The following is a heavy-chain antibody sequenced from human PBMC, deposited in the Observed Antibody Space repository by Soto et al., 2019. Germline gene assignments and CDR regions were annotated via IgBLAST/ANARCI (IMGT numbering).Heavy chain of an antibody. V-gene: IGHV3-23*01. CDR1: GFTFSSYA. CDR2: ISGSGGST. D-gene: IGHD2-2*01. CDR3: ANVVVPAAGSFDY. Sequence: GESLKISCAASGFTFSSYAMSWVRQAPGKGLEWVSAISGSGGSTYYADSVKGRFTISRDNSKNTLYLQMNSLRAEDTAVYYCANVVVPAAGSFDYWGQGTLVTVSS. J-gene: IGHJ4*02.